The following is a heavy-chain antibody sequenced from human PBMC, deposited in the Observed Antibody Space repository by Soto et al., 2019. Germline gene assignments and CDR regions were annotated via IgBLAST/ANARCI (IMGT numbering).Heavy chain of an antibody. CDR1: GFTFSRYW. CDR3: AREAY. J-gene: IGHJ4*02. CDR2: IKQDGSEK. Sequence: GGSLRLSCAASGFTFSRYWMSWVRQAPGKGPEWVANIKQDGSEKYYVDSVKGRFTISRDNAKNSLYLQMNSLRVEDTAVYYCAREAYWGQGILVTVSS. V-gene: IGHV3-7*01.